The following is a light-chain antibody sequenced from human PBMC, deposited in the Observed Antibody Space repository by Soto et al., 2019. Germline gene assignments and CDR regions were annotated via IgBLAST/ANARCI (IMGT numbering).Light chain of an antibody. CDR3: QQHDNVPFT. Sequence: DIHMTQSPSSLSASVGDRVTITCQARQDISQCLSWFQQKPGKAPKLLIFDASNLETGVPSRFSGSGSGTNFSVTISSLQPEDIATYYCQQHDNVPFTFGPGTKVDIK. V-gene: IGKV1-33*01. CDR2: DAS. J-gene: IGKJ3*01. CDR1: QDISQC.